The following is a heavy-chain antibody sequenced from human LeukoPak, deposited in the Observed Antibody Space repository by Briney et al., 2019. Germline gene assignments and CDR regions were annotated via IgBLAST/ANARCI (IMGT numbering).Heavy chain of an antibody. CDR3: AKDYGSAYFGY. D-gene: IGHD3-10*01. CDR1: GFTFSSYG. V-gene: IGHV3-30*18. CDR2: ISYDGSNK. J-gene: IGHJ4*02. Sequence: PGRSLRLSCAASGFTFSSYGMHWVRQAPGKGLEWVAVISYDGSNKYYADSVKGRFTISRDNSKNTLYLQMNSLRAEDTAVYYCAKDYGSAYFGYWGQGTLVTVSP.